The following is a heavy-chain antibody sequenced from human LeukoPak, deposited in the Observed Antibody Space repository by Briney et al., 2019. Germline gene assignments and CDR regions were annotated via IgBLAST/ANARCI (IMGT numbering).Heavy chain of an antibody. J-gene: IGHJ3*02. CDR2: MNPNSGNT. CDR1: GYTFTSYD. D-gene: IGHD1-26*01. Sequence: GASVKVTCKSSGYTFTSYDINWVRQATGQGLEWMGWMNPNSGNTGYAQKFQGRVTMTRNTSISTAYMELSSLRSDDTAVYYCARFLSGSHDAFDIWGQGTMVTVS. CDR3: ARFLSGSHDAFDI. V-gene: IGHV1-8*01.